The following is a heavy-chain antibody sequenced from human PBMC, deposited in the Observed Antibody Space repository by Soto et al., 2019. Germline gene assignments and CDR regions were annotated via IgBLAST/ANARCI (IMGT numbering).Heavy chain of an antibody. Sequence: GGSLRLSCAASGFTFSSYSMNWVRQAPGKGLEWVSSISSSSSYIYYADSVTGRCTISRDTAKNSLYLQMNSLRAEDSAVYYCASADSAWCYCVGHLDYWGQGTLVTVSS. V-gene: IGHV3-21*01. D-gene: IGHD2-15*01. J-gene: IGHJ4*02. CDR2: ISSSSSYI. CDR1: GFTFSSYS. CDR3: ASADSAWCYCVGHLDY.